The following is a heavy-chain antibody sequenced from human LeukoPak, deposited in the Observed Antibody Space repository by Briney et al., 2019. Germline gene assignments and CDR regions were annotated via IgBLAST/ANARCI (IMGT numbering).Heavy chain of an antibody. D-gene: IGHD3-16*01. J-gene: IGHJ4*02. V-gene: IGHV3-33*06. Sequence: GGSLRLSCAASGFTFSSYGMHWVRQAPGKGLEWVAVIWYDGSNKYYADSVKGRFTISRDNSKNTLYLQMNSLRAEDTAVYYCAKDRWGQPYGAPDYWGQGTLVTVSS. CDR2: IWYDGSNK. CDR1: GFTFSSYG. CDR3: AKDRWGQPYGAPDY.